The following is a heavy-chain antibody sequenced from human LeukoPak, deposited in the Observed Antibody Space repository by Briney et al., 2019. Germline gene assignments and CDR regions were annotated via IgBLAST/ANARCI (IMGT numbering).Heavy chain of an antibody. CDR2: INHSRST. D-gene: IGHD3-10*01. J-gene: IGHJ4*02. CDR1: GGSFSGYY. CDR3: ARGWFGYFDY. V-gene: IGHV4-34*01. Sequence: ASETLSLTCAVYGGSFSGYYWSWIRQPPGKGLEWIGEINHSRSTNYNPSLKSRVTISVDTSKNQFSLKLSSVTAADTAVYYCARGWFGYFDYWGQGTLVTVSS.